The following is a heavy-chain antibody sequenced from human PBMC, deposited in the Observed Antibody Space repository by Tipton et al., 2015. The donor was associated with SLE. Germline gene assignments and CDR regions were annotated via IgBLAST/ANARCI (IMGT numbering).Heavy chain of an antibody. D-gene: IGHD2-2*03. CDR2: ISSSSSYI. J-gene: IGHJ5*02. V-gene: IGHV3-21*01. CDR3: ARDNGYCSSTSCETWFDP. Sequence: SLRLSCAASGFTFSSYSMNWVRQAPGKGLEWVSSISSSSSYIYYADSVKGRFTISRDNAKNSLYLQMNSLRAEDTAVYYCARDNGYCSSTSCETWFDPWGQGTLVTVSS. CDR1: GFTFSSYS.